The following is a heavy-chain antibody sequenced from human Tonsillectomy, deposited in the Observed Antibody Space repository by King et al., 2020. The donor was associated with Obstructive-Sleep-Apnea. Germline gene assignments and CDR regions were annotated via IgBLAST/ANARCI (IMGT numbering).Heavy chain of an antibody. Sequence: VQLVQSGAEVKKPGASVKVSCKASGYTFTSYDINWVRQATGQGLEWMGWMNPNSGNTGYETKFQGSLTMTRNTSISTAYMELSSRRSADTAVYYCARGRGVTTKGLDPWGQGTLVTVSS. CDR1: GYTFTSYD. CDR3: ARGRGVTTKGLDP. D-gene: IGHD4-17*01. J-gene: IGHJ5*02. CDR2: MNPNSGNT. V-gene: IGHV1-8*01.